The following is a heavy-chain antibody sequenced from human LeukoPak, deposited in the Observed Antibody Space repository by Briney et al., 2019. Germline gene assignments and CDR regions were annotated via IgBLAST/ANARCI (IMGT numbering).Heavy chain of an antibody. CDR1: GFTFSTSG. J-gene: IGHJ4*02. V-gene: IGHV3-30*02. CDR3: AKGTTVTTYFDY. D-gene: IGHD4-17*01. Sequence: GGSLRLSCAASGFTFSTSGMHWVRQAPGKGLEWVAFIRYDGSNKYYADSVKGRFTISRDNSKNTLYLQMNSLRAEDTAVYYCAKGTTVTTYFDYWGQGTLVTVSS. CDR2: IRYDGSNK.